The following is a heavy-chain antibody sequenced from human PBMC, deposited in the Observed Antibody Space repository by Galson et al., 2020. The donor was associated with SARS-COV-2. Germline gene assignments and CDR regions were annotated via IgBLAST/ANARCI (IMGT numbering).Heavy chain of an antibody. D-gene: IGHD6-19*01. CDR2: ISTTSSYI. Sequence: GESLKISCAASGFTFSSYNMNWVRQAPGKGLKWVSSISTTSSYIYYADSVKGRFTISRDNAKNSLYLQMNSLRAEDTAVYYCARDLAVAAPGGWGQGTLVTVSS. V-gene: IGHV3-21*01. CDR1: GFTFSSYN. J-gene: IGHJ4*02. CDR3: ARDLAVAAPGG.